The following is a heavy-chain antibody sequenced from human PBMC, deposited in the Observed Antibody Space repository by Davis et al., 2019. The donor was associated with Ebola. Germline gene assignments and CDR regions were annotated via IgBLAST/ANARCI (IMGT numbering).Heavy chain of an antibody. CDR3: ARSSSGSYDDY. CDR1: GVSINNYY. J-gene: IGHJ4*02. V-gene: IGHV4-4*07. CDR2: IDNSGST. Sequence: PGGSLRLSCTVSGVSINNYYWSWIRQPAGKGLEWIGRIDNSGSTSYNPSLKSRLSMSLDTSKNLFSLKMSSVTAADTAVYYCARSSSGSYDDYWGQGTLVTVSS. D-gene: IGHD1-26*01.